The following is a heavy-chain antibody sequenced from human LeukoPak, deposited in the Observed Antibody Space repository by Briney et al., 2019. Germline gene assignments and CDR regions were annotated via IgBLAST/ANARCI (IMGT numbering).Heavy chain of an antibody. CDR1: GFTFSSYW. J-gene: IGHJ4*02. D-gene: IGHD3-22*01. Sequence: GGSLRLSCAASGFTFSSYWMSWVRQAPGKGLEWVANIKQDGSEKYYVDPVKGLFTISRDNAKNSLYLQMNSLRAEDTAVYYCARDYYYDSSGYYYEGSGVNYWGQGTLVTVSS. CDR3: ARDYYYDSSGYYYEGSGVNY. V-gene: IGHV3-7*01. CDR2: IKQDGSEK.